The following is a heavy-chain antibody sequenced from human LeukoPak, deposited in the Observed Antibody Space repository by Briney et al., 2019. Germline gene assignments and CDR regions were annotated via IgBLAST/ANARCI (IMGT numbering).Heavy chain of an antibody. CDR2: IYYSGST. CDR1: GGSISSSSYY. CDR3: ARGPPTTVTPVWFDP. V-gene: IGHV4-39*07. J-gene: IGHJ5*02. Sequence: SETLSLTCTVSGGSISSSSYYWGWIRQPPGKGLEWIGSIYYSGSTYYNPSLKSRVTISVDTSKNQFSLKLSSVTAADTAVYYCARGPPTTVTPVWFDPWGQGTLVTVSS. D-gene: IGHD4-11*01.